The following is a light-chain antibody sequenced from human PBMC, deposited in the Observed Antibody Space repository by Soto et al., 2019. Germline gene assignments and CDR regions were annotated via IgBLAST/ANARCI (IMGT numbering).Light chain of an antibody. CDR3: QQYNKWLWT. V-gene: IGKV3-15*01. CDR1: QSVSSN. Sequence: EIVMTQSPATLSVSPGERATLSCRASQSVSSNLAWYQQKPGQTPRLLIYGASTRAIGIPARFSGSGYGTEFTLTISSLQSEDFAVYYCQQYNKWLWTFGQGTNVEI. CDR2: GAS. J-gene: IGKJ1*01.